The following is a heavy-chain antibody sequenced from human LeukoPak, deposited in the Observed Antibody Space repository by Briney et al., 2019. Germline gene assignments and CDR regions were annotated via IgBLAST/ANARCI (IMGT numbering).Heavy chain of an antibody. Sequence: GGSLRLSCAASGFSFSTYGMHWVRQAPGKGLEWVAVISHDGSNTDYTDSVKGRFTIPRDNSKNTLYLQMNSLRAEDTAVYYCAKEMKPWMHFDYWGQGTLVTVSS. CDR1: GFSFSTYG. J-gene: IGHJ4*02. CDR3: AKEMKPWMHFDY. V-gene: IGHV3-30*18. D-gene: IGHD5-12*01. CDR2: ISHDGSNT.